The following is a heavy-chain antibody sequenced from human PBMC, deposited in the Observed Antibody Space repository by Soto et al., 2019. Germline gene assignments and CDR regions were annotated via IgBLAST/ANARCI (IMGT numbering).Heavy chain of an antibody. Sequence: EVQLVESGGGLVQPGGSLRLSCAASGFNVSSNYMSWVRQAPGKGLEWVSIIYTGGYTNYADSVRGRFTISRDSSKNTLYLQMINLRAEDTAVYYCARDRLNYDSGGHYFGDEAFDIWGQGTMVTVSS. V-gene: IGHV3-66*01. CDR2: IYTGGYT. CDR3: ARDRLNYDSGGHYFGDEAFDI. CDR1: GFNVSSNY. D-gene: IGHD3-22*01. J-gene: IGHJ3*02.